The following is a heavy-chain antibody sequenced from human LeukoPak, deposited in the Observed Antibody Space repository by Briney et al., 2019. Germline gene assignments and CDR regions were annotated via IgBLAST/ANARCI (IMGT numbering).Heavy chain of an antibody. D-gene: IGHD2-15*01. CDR3: ARDCSGGSCYSGIY. V-gene: IGHV4-4*02. J-gene: IGHJ4*02. CDR1: GGSINSSNW. Sequence: SETLSLTCAVSGGSINSSNWWNWVRQPPGKGLEWIGGIFHTGSTNYNPSLKTRVTISLDKSKNQFSLRLNSVTAADTAVYFCARDCSGGSCYSGIYWGQGTLVTVSS. CDR2: IFHTGST.